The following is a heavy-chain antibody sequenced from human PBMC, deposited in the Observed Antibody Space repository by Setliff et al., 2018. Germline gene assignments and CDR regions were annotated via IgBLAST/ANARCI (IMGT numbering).Heavy chain of an antibody. J-gene: IGHJ6*02. CDR1: GGSISDYY. CDR3: ARSTYYYGSGSQVPYYYYYGMDV. CDR2: IYHSGAA. D-gene: IGHD3-10*01. Sequence: SETLSLTCTVSGGSISDYYWGWIRQPPGKGLEWLGNIYHSGAAYYNPSLQSRVTITVDTSRNQFSLKLSSVTAADTAVYYCARSTYYYGSGSQVPYYYYYGMDVWGQGTTVTAP. V-gene: IGHV4-59*04.